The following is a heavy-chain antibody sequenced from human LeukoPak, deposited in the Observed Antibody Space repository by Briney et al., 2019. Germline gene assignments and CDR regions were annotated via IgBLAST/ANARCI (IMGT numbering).Heavy chain of an antibody. J-gene: IGHJ4*02. V-gene: IGHV1-8*01. Sequence: GASVKVSCKASGYTFTSYDINWVRQATGQGLEWMGWMNPNSGNTGYAQKFQGRVTMTRNTSISTAYMALSSLRSEDTAVYYCASGGSMVRGVNEDYWGQGTLVTVSS. CDR3: ASGGSMVRGVNEDY. CDR1: GYTFTSYD. CDR2: MNPNSGNT. D-gene: IGHD3-10*01.